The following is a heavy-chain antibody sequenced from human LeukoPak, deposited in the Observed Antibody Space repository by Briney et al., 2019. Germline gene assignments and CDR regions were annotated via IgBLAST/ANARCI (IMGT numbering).Heavy chain of an antibody. Sequence: GGSLRLSCEASGFTFSSYAMSWVRQAPGKGLEWVSAISGNGGRTDYADSGKGRFTISRDNSKNTLYLQMNSLRAEDTAVYYCAGYGGNSDYWGQGTLVTVSS. V-gene: IGHV3-23*01. CDR3: AGYGGNSDY. J-gene: IGHJ4*02. CDR2: ISGNGGRT. D-gene: IGHD4-23*01. CDR1: GFTFSSYA.